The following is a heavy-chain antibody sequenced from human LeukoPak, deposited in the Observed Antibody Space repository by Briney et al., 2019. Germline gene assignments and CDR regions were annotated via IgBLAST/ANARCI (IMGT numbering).Heavy chain of an antibody. CDR1: GGSFSGYY. CDR2: INHSGST. CDR3: ASVPYSGYDS. Sequence: SETLSLTCAVYGGSFSGYYWSWIRQPPGKGLEWIGEINHSGSTNYNPSLKSRVTISVDTSKNQFSLKLSSVTAADTAVYYCASVPYSGYDSWDQGTLVTVSS. D-gene: IGHD5-12*01. J-gene: IGHJ5*02. V-gene: IGHV4-34*01.